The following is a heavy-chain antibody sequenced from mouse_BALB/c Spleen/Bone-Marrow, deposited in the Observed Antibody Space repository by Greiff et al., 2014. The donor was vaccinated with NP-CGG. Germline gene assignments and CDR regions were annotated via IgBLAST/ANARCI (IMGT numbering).Heavy chain of an antibody. V-gene: IGHV7-3*02. D-gene: IGHD2-1*01. J-gene: IGHJ1*01. Sequence: EVKLMESGGGLVQPGGSLRLSCATSGFTFTDYYMSWVRQPPGKALEWLGFIRNKANGYTTEYGASAKGRFTISRDNSQSILYLQMNTLRAEDSATYYCAREGVYYGNPYWYFDVWGAGTTVTVSS. CDR2: IRNKANGYTT. CDR1: GFTFTDYY. CDR3: AREGVYYGNPYWYFDV.